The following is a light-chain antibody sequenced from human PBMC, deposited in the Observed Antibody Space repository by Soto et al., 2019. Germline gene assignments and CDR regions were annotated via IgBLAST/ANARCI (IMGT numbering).Light chain of an antibody. CDR1: QGISSY. CDR3: QQYESLPLT. V-gene: IGKV1-27*01. J-gene: IGKJ5*01. CDR2: AAS. Sequence: IHLTHSPSFLSASVLYRVTITFLASQGISSYLAWYQQKPGKVPKLLIYAASTLQSGVPSRFSGSGSGTGFTFTISSLQPEDFATYYCQQYESLPLTFGQGTRLEIK.